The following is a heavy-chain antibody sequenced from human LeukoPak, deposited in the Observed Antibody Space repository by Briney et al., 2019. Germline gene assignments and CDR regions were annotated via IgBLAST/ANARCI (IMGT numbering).Heavy chain of an antibody. V-gene: IGHV4-39*01. CDR2: MYHSGST. D-gene: IGHD2-21*02. J-gene: IGHJ4*02. Sequence: SETLSLTCTVSGGSISSRSYYWGWIRQPPGKGLEWIGSMYHSGSTNYSPSLKSRVTISVDTSKNQFSLKLSSVTAADTAVYYCARGDSYVQIDYWGQGTLVTVSS. CDR3: ARGDSYVQIDY. CDR1: GGSISSRSYY.